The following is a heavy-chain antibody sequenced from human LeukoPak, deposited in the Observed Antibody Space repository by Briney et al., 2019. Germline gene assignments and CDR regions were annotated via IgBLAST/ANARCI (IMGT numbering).Heavy chain of an antibody. CDR3: ARQPRPLLWFGELLSFDAFDI. CDR1: VYTFTSSD. V-gene: IGHV1-8*01. D-gene: IGHD3-10*01. CDR2: MNPNSGNP. J-gene: IGHJ3*02. Sequence: ASVKVSCKASVYTFTSSDSNWVRQATGRGLEGMGWMNPNSGNPGYAQKSQGRVTMTRNTSISTAYMELSSLRSEDTAVYYCARQPRPLLWFGELLSFDAFDIWGQGTMVTVSS.